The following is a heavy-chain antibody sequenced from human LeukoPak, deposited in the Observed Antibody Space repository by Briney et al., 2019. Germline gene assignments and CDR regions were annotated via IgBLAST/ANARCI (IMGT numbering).Heavy chain of an antibody. CDR1: GFTVSSNY. D-gene: IGHD3-22*01. J-gene: IGHJ4*02. CDR2: IYSGGST. Sequence: GGPLKLSCAASGFTVSSNYMSWVRQAPGKGLEWVSVIYSGGSTYYADAVKGRFTISRDNSKNTLYLQMNSLRAEDTAVYYCARDTVYDSSGYYYDYWGQGTLVTVSS. CDR3: ARDTVYDSSGYYYDY. V-gene: IGHV3-53*01.